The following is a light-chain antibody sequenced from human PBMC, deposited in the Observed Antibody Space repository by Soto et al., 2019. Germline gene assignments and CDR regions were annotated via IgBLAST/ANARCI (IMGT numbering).Light chain of an antibody. J-gene: IGKJ4*01. Sequence: IQVTQSPSSLSASVGDRITITCRASQGMSTYLAWYQQKPGKAPKLLIYAAYTLQSGVPSRFSGGGSGTDFTLTISSLQPEDFATYYCQQLNRYPTFGGGIKVEIK. CDR3: QQLNRYPT. CDR2: AAY. V-gene: IGKV1-9*01. CDR1: QGMSTY.